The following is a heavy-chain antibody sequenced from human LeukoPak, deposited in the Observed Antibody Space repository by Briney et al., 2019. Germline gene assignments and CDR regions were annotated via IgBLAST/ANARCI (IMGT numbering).Heavy chain of an antibody. CDR3: ARAVCSGGSYYWSY. Sequence: SQTLSLTCTVSGGPISSGDYYWSWIRQPPGKGLEWIGYIYYSGSTYYNPSLKSRVTISVDTSKNQFSLKLSSVTAADTAVYYCARAVCSGGSYYWSYWGQGTLVTVSS. CDR1: GGPISSGDYY. D-gene: IGHD2-15*01. V-gene: IGHV4-30-4*01. CDR2: IYYSGST. J-gene: IGHJ4*02.